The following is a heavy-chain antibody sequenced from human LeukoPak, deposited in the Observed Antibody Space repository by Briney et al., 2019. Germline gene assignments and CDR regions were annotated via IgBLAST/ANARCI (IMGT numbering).Heavy chain of an antibody. V-gene: IGHV4-4*02. CDR1: SGSISSLNL. CDR2: MYLDGRT. CDR3: AGLEGRYSTDWFYFFDY. D-gene: IGHD6-19*01. Sequence: PSETLSLTCAVSSGSISSLNLWSWLRQPPGKGLEWVGEMYLDGRTNFHPSVRGRVTIFIDKPKNQLSLQLTSVTAADTAVYYCAGLEGRYSTDWFYFFDYWGQGALVTVSS. J-gene: IGHJ4*02.